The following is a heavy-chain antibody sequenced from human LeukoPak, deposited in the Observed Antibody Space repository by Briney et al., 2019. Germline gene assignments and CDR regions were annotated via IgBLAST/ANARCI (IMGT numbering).Heavy chain of an antibody. CDR3: VTFHRWDAFDF. CDR1: GYTFTDYY. J-gene: IGHJ3*01. Sequence: ASVKVSCKASGYTFTDYYMLWVRQATGQGLEWMGIINPSDGSTDYAQKFQGRVTMTRDTSTSTVYMEVSSLRSEDTAVYYCVTFHRWDAFDFWGQGTLVTVSS. V-gene: IGHV1-46*01. D-gene: IGHD1-20*01. CDR2: INPSDGST.